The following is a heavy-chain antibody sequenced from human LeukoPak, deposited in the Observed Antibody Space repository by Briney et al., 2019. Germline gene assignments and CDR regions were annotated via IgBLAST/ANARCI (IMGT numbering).Heavy chain of an antibody. CDR2: FDPEDGEI. J-gene: IGHJ5*02. V-gene: IGHV1-24*01. CDR1: GYTLTELS. Sequence: ASVKVSCKVSGYTLTELSMHWVRQAPGKGLEWMGGFDPEDGEIIYAQKFQGRVTMTEDTSTDTAYMELSSLRSEDTAVYYCATGHRLLWFGELSNYFDPWGQGTLVTVSS. CDR3: ATGHRLLWFGELSNYFDP. D-gene: IGHD3-10*01.